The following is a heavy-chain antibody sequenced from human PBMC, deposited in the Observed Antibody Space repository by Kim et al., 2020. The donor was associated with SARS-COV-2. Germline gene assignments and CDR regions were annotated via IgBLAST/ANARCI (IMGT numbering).Heavy chain of an antibody. CDR3: AKPATSGGSNYYFDY. CDR2: ISGSGGTT. CDR1: GFTFTSYS. D-gene: IGHD1-1*01. V-gene: IGHV3-23*01. Sequence: GGSLRLSCAASGFTFTSYSMNWVRQAPGMGLERVSAISGSGGTTYYADSVKGRFTISRDNSKNTLYLQMDSLSAEDTAVYYCAKPATSGGSNYYFDYWGQGYLVTVSS. J-gene: IGHJ4*02.